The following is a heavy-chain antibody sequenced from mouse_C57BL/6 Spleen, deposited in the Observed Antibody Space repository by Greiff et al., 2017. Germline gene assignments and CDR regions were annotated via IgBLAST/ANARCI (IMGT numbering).Heavy chain of an antibody. CDR1: GFTFSDYY. CDR3: ARDGGGYYDYDDVLFDY. V-gene: IGHV5-16*01. J-gene: IGHJ2*01. CDR2: INYDGSST. D-gene: IGHD2-4*01. Sequence: EVKVVESEGGLVQPGSSMKLSCTASGFTFSDYYMAWVRQVPEKGLEWVANINYDGSSTYYLDSLKSRFIISRDNAKNILYLQMSSLKSEDTATYYCARDGGGYYDYDDVLFDYWGQGTTLTVSS.